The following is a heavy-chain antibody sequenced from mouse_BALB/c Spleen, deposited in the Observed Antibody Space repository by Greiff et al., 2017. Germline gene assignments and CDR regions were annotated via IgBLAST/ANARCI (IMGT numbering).Heavy chain of an antibody. CDR3: AREGTAIRAMDY. J-gene: IGHJ4*01. D-gene: IGHD3-3*01. CDR2: IDPSDSET. Sequence: QVQLQQPGAELVKPGAPVKLSCKASGYTFTSYWMNWVKQRPGRGLEWIGRIDPSDSETHYNQKFKDKATLTVDKSSSTAYIQLSSLTSEDSAVYYCAREGTAIRAMDYWGQGTSVTVSS. CDR1: GYTFTSYW. V-gene: IGHV1-69*02.